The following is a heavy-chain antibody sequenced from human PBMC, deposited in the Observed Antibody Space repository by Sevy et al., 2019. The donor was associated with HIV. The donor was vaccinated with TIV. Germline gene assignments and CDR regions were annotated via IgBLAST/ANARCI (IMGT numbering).Heavy chain of an antibody. V-gene: IGHV3-15*01. CDR3: TTTRDYGDYAGGMDV. CDR1: GFTFSNAW. Sequence: GGFLRLSCAASGFTFSNAWMSWVRQAPGKGLEWIGRIKSITDGGTTDYAAPVKGRFTISRDDSKTTLYLQMNSLKTEEPAVSFCTTTRDYGDYAGGMDVWGQGTTVTVSS. J-gene: IGHJ6*02. D-gene: IGHD4-17*01. CDR2: IKSITDGGTT.